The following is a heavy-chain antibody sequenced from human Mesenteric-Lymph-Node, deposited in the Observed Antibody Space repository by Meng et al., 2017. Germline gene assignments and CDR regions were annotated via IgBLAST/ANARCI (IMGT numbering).Heavy chain of an antibody. CDR3: ARVSCITGNTRGAFDI. CDR2: IIPIFGTA. J-gene: IGHJ3*02. Sequence: SVKVSCKASGGTFSSYAISWVRQAPGQGLEWMGGIIPIFGTANYEQKFQGRVTITTDESTSTAYMELSSLRSEDTAVYYCARVSCITGNTRGAFDIWGQGTMVTVSS. V-gene: IGHV1-69*05. CDR1: GGTFSSYA. D-gene: IGHD1-20*01.